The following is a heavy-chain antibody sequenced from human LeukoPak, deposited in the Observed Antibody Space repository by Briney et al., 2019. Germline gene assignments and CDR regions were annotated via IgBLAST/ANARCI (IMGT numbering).Heavy chain of an antibody. CDR2: INWNGGST. D-gene: IGHD2-2*02. J-gene: IGHJ3*02. CDR1: GFTVSSNY. CDR3: ARRDIVVVPASILGAFDI. V-gene: IGHV3-20*04. Sequence: PGGSLRLSCAASGFTVSSNYMSWVRQAPGKGLEWVSGINWNGGSTGYADSVKGRFTISRDNAKNSLYLQMNSLRAEDTALYYCARRDIVVVPASILGAFDIWGQGTMVTVSS.